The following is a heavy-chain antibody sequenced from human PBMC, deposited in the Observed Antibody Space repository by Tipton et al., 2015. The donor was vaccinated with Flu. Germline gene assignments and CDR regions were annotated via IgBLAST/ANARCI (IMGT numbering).Heavy chain of an antibody. D-gene: IGHD6-6*01. J-gene: IGHJ4*02. Sequence: TLSLTCTVPGGSISSSSYYWGWIRQPPGKGLEWIGSIYYSGSTYYNPSLKSRVTISVDTSKNQFSLKLSSVTAADTAVYYCAREEIAARPDYFDYWGQGTLVTVSS. CDR2: IYYSGST. CDR3: AREEIAARPDYFDY. V-gene: IGHV4-39*07. CDR1: GGSISSSSYY.